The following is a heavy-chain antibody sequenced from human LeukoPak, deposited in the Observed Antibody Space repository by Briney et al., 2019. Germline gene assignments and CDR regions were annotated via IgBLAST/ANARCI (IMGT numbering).Heavy chain of an antibody. CDR3: ARDGVKWELPFRTYYFDY. Sequence: SETLSLTCAVYGGSFSGYYWSWIRQPPGKGLEWIGEINHSGSTNYNPSLKSRVTISVDKSKNQFSLKLSSVTAADTAVYYCARDGVKWELPFRTYYFDYWGQGTLVTVSS. V-gene: IGHV4-34*01. D-gene: IGHD1-26*01. CDR2: INHSGST. J-gene: IGHJ4*02. CDR1: GGSFSGYY.